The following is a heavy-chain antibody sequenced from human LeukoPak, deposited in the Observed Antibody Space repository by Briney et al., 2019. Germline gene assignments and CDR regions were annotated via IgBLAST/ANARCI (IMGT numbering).Heavy chain of an antibody. CDR2: ISWNSGSI. Sequence: GGSLRLSCAASGFTFDDYAMHRVRQAPGKGLEWVSGISWNSGSIGYADSVKGRFTISRDNAKNSLYLQMNSLRAEDTALYYCAKDRHYDILTGYLDYWGQGTLVTVSS. CDR1: GFTFDDYA. J-gene: IGHJ4*02. CDR3: AKDRHYDILTGYLDY. V-gene: IGHV3-9*01. D-gene: IGHD3-9*01.